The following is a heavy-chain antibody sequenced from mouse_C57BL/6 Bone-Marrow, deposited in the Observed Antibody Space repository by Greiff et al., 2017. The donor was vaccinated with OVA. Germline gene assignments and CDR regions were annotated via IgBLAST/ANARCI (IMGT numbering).Heavy chain of an antibody. V-gene: IGHV1-26*01. J-gene: IGHJ2*01. CDR1: GYTFTDYY. CDR2: INPNNGGT. CDR3: ARPPYFDY. Sequence: VQLQQSGPELGKPGASVKISCKASGYTFTDYYMNWVKQSHGKSLEWIGDINPNNGGTSYNQKFKGKATLTVDKSSSTAYMELRSLTSEDSAVYYCARPPYFDYWGQGTTLTVSS.